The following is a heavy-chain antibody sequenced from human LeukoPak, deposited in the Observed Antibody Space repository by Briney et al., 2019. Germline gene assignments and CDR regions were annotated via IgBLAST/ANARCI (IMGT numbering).Heavy chain of an antibody. CDR3: ARDGVLLLWFGELSSNWFDP. CDR1: GYTFTSYG. V-gene: IGHV1-18*01. CDR2: ISAYNGNT. J-gene: IGHJ5*02. D-gene: IGHD3-10*01. Sequence: ASVKVSGTASGYTFTSYGISWVRQAPGQGLEWMGWISAYNGNTNYAQKLQGRVTMTTDTSTSTAYMELRSLRSDDTAVYYCARDGVLLLWFGELSSNWFDPWGQGTLVTVSS.